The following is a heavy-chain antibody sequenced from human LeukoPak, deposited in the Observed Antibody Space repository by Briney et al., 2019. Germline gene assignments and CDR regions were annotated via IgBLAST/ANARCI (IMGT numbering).Heavy chain of an antibody. CDR1: GFTFSNHA. V-gene: IGHV3-11*05. J-gene: IGHJ4*02. CDR2: ISRSTTNT. CDR3: AKVVAGRYQDY. D-gene: IGHD3-9*01. Sequence: VGSLTLSCAGSGFTFSNHAMRWVRQAPGKGLEWVSYISRSTTNTSYADSVKGRFTISRDNAKNSLYLQMNSLRAEDTAVYYCAKVVAGRYQDYWGQGTLVSVSS.